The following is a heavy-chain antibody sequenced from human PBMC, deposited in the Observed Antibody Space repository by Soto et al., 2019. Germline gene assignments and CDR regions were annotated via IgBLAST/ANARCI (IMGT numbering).Heavy chain of an antibody. CDR1: GGSISGYF. CDR2: IHYSGNT. CDR3: ARHSTYNNRLYSFDV. V-gene: IGHV4-59*08. J-gene: IGHJ3*01. Sequence: SETLSLTCTVSGGSISGYFWSWMRQPPGKGLEWIGYIHYSGNTNYHPSLKSRLTISTDTSKNQVSLKLTSATAADTAVYYCARHSTYNNRLYSFDVWGRGTMVNVSS. D-gene: IGHD2-2*01.